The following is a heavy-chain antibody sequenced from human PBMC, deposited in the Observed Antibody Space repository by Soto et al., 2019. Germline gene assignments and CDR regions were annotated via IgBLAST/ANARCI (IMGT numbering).Heavy chain of an antibody. D-gene: IGHD3-16*01. CDR2: IIPIFGTA. V-gene: IGHV1-69*13. Sequence: SVKVSCKASGDAFSSYAISWGRQAPGQGLEWMGGIIPIFGTANYAQKFQGRVTITADESTSTAYMELSSLRSEDTAVYYCARDRLMITFGGVGDGRWFAFDIWGQGTMVTVSS. CDR1: GDAFSSYA. J-gene: IGHJ3*02. CDR3: ARDRLMITFGGVGDGRWFAFDI.